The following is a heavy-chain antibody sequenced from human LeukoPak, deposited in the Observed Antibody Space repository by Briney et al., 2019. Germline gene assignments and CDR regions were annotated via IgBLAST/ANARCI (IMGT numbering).Heavy chain of an antibody. CDR1: GFTFRFYS. D-gene: IGHD3-10*01. CDR3: ARVAKYYYGSETYYFFEH. J-gene: IGHJ4*02. CDR2: ISSSSSTT. Sequence: GGSLRLSCAASGFTFRFYSMKWVRQAPGKGLEWVSYISSSSSTTYYADSVKGRFTISRDNAKNSLYLQMNSLRVEDTAVYYCARVAKYYYGSETYYFFEHWGQGTPVTASS. V-gene: IGHV3-48*04.